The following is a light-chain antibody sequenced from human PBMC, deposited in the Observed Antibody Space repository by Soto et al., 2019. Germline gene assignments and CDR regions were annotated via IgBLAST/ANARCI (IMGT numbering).Light chain of an antibody. J-gene: IGLJ1*01. CDR2: EVS. Sequence: QSVLTQPASVSGSPGQSITISCTGTNSDIGGYNYVSWYQQHPGKAPKLLIYEVSNRPSGVSDRFSASKSGSTASLTISGLQADDEADYYCTSWTTNNIPYVFGTGTKVTVL. V-gene: IGLV2-14*03. CDR3: TSWTTNNIPYV. CDR1: NSDIGGYNY.